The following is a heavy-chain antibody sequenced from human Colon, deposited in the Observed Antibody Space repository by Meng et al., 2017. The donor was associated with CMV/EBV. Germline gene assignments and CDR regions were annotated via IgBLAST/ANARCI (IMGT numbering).Heavy chain of an antibody. CDR3: ARDNWQQLVTMGDNYYYYGMDV. D-gene: IGHD6-13*01. Sequence: GESLKISCAASGFPFNKNTMNWVRRAPGKGLEWVSSISSSSSYIYHADSVKGRFTISRDNANNSLYLQMNSLRAEDTAVYYCARDNWQQLVTMGDNYYYYGMDVWGQGTTVTVSS. V-gene: IGHV3-21*01. J-gene: IGHJ6*02. CDR2: ISSSSSYI. CDR1: GFPFNKNT.